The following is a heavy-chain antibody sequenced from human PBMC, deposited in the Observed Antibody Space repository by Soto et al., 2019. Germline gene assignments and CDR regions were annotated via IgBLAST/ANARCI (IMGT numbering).Heavy chain of an antibody. V-gene: IGHV4-59*08. J-gene: IGHJ4*02. D-gene: IGHD1-26*01. CDR3: ARRRINRGSEPRED. CDR2: IYYSGST. CDR1: GGSISSYY. Sequence: SETLSLTCTVSGGSISSYYWSWIRQPPGKGLEWIGYIYYSGSTNYNPSLKSRVTISVDASKNQFSLKLSSVTAADTAVYYCARRRINRGSEPREDWSQGTLVTVSS.